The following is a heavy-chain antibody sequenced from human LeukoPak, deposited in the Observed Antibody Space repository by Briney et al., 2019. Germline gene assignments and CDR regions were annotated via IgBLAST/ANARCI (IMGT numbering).Heavy chain of an antibody. Sequence: GASVKVSCKASGGTFSSYAISWVRQAPGQGLEWMGGIIPIFGTANHAQKFQGRVTITADESTSTAYMELSSLRSEDTAVYYCAFYYYDSREFDYWGQGTLVTVSS. V-gene: IGHV1-69*13. CDR1: GGTFSSYA. CDR2: IIPIFGTA. D-gene: IGHD3-22*01. J-gene: IGHJ4*02. CDR3: AFYYYDSREFDY.